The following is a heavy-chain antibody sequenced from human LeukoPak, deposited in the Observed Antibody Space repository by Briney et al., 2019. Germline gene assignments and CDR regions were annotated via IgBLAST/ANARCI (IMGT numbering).Heavy chain of an antibody. J-gene: IGHJ4*02. V-gene: IGHV4-39*01. CDR3: ARGPSRERYYDSSGYLDY. CDR2: MYYSGSP. Sequence: SETLSLTCTVSGGSISSNNYYWGWIRQPPGKGLQWIGSMYYSGSPYYNPSLKSRVTISVETSKNQFSLKLSSVTAADTAVYYCARGPSRERYYDSSGYLDYWGQGTLVTVSS. D-gene: IGHD3-22*01. CDR1: GGSISSNNYY.